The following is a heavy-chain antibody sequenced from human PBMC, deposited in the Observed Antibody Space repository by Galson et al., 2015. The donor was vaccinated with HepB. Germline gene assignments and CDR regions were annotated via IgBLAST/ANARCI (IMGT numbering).Heavy chain of an antibody. V-gene: IGHV3-15*07. CDR1: GLSFSYAW. D-gene: IGHD6-19*01. Sequence: SLRLSCAASGLSFSYAWMNWVRQAPGKGLEWVGHIKSKVDGGAIDYATPVKGRFTISRDDSKNTLYLQMTSLKTEDTGVYYCATDRVAVASAFDHWGQGTLVTVSS. J-gene: IGHJ4*02. CDR2: IKSKVDGGAI. CDR3: ATDRVAVASAFDH.